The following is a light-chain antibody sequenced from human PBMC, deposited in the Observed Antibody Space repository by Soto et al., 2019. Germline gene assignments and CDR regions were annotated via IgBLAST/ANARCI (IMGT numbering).Light chain of an antibody. J-gene: IGKJ2*01. CDR3: QQRSNWPST. CDR2: DAS. Sequence: EIVLTQSPATLSLSPGERATLSCRASQSINNFLAWYQHKPGQAPRLLIYDASNRASGIPARFSGSGSGTAFTLTISSLEPEDFAVYYCQQRSNWPSTFGQGTKLEIK. CDR1: QSINNF. V-gene: IGKV3-11*01.